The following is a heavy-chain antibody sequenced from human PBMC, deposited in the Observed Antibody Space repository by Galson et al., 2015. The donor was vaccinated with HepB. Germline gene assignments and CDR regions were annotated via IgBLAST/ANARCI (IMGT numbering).Heavy chain of an antibody. Sequence: SLRLSCAASGFTVSSNYTSWVRRAPGKGLEWVSVIYSGGSTYYADSVKGRFTISRHNSKNTLYLQMNSLRAEDTAVYYCARGGSSWQLFDYWGQGTLVTVSS. CDR1: GFTVSSNY. J-gene: IGHJ4*02. CDR3: ARGGSSWQLFDY. CDR2: IYSGGST. V-gene: IGHV3-53*04. D-gene: IGHD6-13*01.